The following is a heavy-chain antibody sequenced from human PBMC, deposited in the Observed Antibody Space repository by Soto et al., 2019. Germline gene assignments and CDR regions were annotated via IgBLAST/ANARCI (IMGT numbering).Heavy chain of an antibody. CDR1: GFSLTTSGVG. CDR3: ARSVEALPVRGALDY. D-gene: IGHD6-6*01. Sequence: QITLKESGPTLVKPTQTLTLTCTFSGFSLTTSGVGVGWIRQPPGKAPECLALIYWDDDERYSPSLQSRLTITKDTSINRVVLTLTNMGPVDTATYYCARSVEALPVRGALDYWGQGTLVTVSS. J-gene: IGHJ4*02. V-gene: IGHV2-5*02. CDR2: IYWDDDE.